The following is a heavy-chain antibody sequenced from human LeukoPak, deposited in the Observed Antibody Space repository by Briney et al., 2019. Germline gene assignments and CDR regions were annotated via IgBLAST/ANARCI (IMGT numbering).Heavy chain of an antibody. J-gene: IGHJ4*02. CDR1: GYTFTGYY. V-gene: IGHV1-46*01. CDR3: ARVYYDILTIRGGYFDY. D-gene: IGHD3-9*01. Sequence: ASVKVSCKASGYTFTGYYMHWVRQAPGQGLEWMGIINPSGGSTSYAQKFQGRVTMTRDTSTSTVYMELSSLRSEDTAVYYCARVYYDILTIRGGYFDYWGQGTLVTVSS. CDR2: INPSGGST.